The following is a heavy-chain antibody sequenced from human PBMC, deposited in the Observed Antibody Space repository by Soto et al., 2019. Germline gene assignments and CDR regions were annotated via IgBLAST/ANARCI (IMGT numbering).Heavy chain of an antibody. D-gene: IGHD4-17*01. CDR3: ATSTVVTHFDY. J-gene: IGHJ4*02. Sequence: GGSLRLSCAASGFNVSGNYMTWVRQAPGKGLDWVSIIYSGGSTFYADSVKGRFTISRDNSRNTVYLQMNSLRVEDTAVYYCATSTVVTHFDYWGQGTPVTVSS. CDR1: GFNVSGNY. CDR2: IYSGGST. V-gene: IGHV3-53*01.